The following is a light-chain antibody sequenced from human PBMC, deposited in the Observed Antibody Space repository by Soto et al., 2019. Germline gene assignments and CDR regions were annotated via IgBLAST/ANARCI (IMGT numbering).Light chain of an antibody. CDR1: QSVLYSSNYNNY. Sequence: DIVMTQSPDSLAVSLGERATINCKSSQSVLYSSNYNNYLAWYQQRPGQPPKLLIYWASTRESGVPDRFSGSGYGTDFTLTITSLQAEDVAVYYCQQYYSTPPTFGQGTKLEIK. CDR3: QQYYSTPPT. CDR2: WAS. V-gene: IGKV4-1*01. J-gene: IGKJ2*01.